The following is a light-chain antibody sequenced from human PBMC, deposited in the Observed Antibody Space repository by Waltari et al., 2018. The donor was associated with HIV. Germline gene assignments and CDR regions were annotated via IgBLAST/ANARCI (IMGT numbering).Light chain of an antibody. CDR2: GNT. J-gene: IGLJ2*01. CDR3: QSYDNSLSGPV. CDR1: TSNIGAGYD. V-gene: IGLV1-40*01. Sequence: QSMLTQPPSVSGAPGQGVSISCTGSTSNIGAGYDVHWYQHLPGTAPKLLIYGNTNRPSGVPDRFSGSRSATSASLAITGLQAEDEADYWCQSYDNSLSGPVFGGGTKLTVL.